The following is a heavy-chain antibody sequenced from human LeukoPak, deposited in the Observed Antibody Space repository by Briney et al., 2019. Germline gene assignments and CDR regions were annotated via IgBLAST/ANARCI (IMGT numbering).Heavy chain of an antibody. D-gene: IGHD6-13*01. J-gene: IGHJ5*02. CDR2: IYYSGST. V-gene: IGHV4-39*07. CDR3: AREVKAAAGTVGWLDP. CDR1: GGSLSSSSYY. Sequence: SETLSLTCTVSGGSLSSSSYYWVWIRHPPGKGLECIVSIYYSGSTYYNPSLKSPVTKSVDTSKNQFSLKLSSVTAADTAVYCCAREVKAAAGTVGWLDPWGQGTLVTVSS.